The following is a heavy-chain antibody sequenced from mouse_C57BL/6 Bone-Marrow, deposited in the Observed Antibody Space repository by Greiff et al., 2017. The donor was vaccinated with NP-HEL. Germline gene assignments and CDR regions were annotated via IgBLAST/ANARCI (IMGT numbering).Heavy chain of an antibody. CDR2: IDPENGDT. D-gene: IGHD1-2*01. Sequence: EVQRVESGAELVRPGASVKLSCTASGFNIKDDYMHWVKQRPEQGLEWIGWIDPENGDTEYASKFQGKATITADTSSNTAYLQLSSLTSEDTAVYYCTTRGYYGCRGQATTLTVAS. V-gene: IGHV14-4*01. J-gene: IGHJ2*01. CDR3: TTRGYYGC. CDR1: GFNIKDDY.